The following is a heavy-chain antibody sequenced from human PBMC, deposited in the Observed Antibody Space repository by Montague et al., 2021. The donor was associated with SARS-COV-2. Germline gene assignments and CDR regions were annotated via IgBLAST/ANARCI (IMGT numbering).Heavy chain of an antibody. CDR3: AKEREVVRAARTLVAFDL. J-gene: IGHJ3*01. Sequence: SETLSLTCAVYGGSFSVYYWSWLRQSPRRGLEWIAEINHSGTANYNPSLKSRVSISVDTSKNQFTLKLTPVTAADTAMYYCAKEREVVRAARTLVAFDLWGQGTTVTVSS. V-gene: IGHV4-34*01. D-gene: IGHD2-2*01. CDR2: INHSGTA. CDR1: GGSFSVYY.